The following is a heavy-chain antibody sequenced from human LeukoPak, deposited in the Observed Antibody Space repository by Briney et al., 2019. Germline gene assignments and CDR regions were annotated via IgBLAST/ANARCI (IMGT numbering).Heavy chain of an antibody. Sequence: ASVKVSCKASGYTFTSYGISWVRQAPGQGLEWMGWISAYNGNTNYAQKLQGRVTMTTDTSTSTAYMELRSLRSDDTAVYYCARDMHSSSWGGSASSGTGYWGQGTLVTVSS. CDR3: ARDMHSSSWGGSASSGTGY. CDR2: ISAYNGNT. V-gene: IGHV1-18*01. CDR1: GYTFTSYG. J-gene: IGHJ4*02. D-gene: IGHD6-6*01.